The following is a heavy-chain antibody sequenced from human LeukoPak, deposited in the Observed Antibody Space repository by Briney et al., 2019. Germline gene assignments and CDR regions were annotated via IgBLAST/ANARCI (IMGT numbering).Heavy chain of an antibody. CDR3: ARGLRYFDWLLSASHYYGMDV. V-gene: IGHV1-69*13. CDR1: GGTFSSYA. J-gene: IGHJ6*02. CDR2: IIPIFVTA. Sequence: ASVKVSCKASGGTFSSYAISWVRQAPGQGLEWMGGIIPIFVTANYAQKFQGRVTITADESTSTAYMELSSLRSEDTAVYYCARGLRYFDWLLSASHYYGMDVWGQGTTVTVSS. D-gene: IGHD3-9*01.